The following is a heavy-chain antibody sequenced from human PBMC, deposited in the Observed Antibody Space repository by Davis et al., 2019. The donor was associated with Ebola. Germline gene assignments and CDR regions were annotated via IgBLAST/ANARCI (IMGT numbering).Heavy chain of an antibody. CDR1: GYSFTSYW. D-gene: IGHD3-22*01. V-gene: IGHV5-51*01. CDR3: ARHEGRYYDSSGYYYYYYGMDV. J-gene: IGHJ6*02. CDR2: IYPGDSDT. Sequence: GESLKISCTGSGYSFTSYWIGWVRQLPGKGLEWMGIIYPGDSDTRYSPSFQGQVTISADKSISTAYLQWSSLKASDTAMYYCARHEGRYYDSSGYYYYYYGMDVWGQGTTVTVSS.